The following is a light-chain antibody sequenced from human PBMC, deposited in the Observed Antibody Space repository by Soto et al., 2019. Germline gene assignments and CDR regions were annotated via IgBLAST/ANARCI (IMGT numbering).Light chain of an antibody. Sequence: QSVLTQPASVSGSPGQSITISCTGTSSDVGGYNYVSWYQQHPGKAPKLMIYEVSNRPSGVSNRFSGSKSGNTASLTISGLQAEDEADYYCSSYTSSSTLYVCATGTKVTVL. CDR1: SSDVGGYNY. V-gene: IGLV2-14*01. J-gene: IGLJ1*01. CDR2: EVS. CDR3: SSYTSSSTLYV.